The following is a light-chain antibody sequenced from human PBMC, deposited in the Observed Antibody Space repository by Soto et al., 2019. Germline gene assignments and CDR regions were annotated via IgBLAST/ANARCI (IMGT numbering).Light chain of an antibody. CDR2: AAS. J-gene: IGKJ3*01. CDR1: QSVDNS. V-gene: IGKV1-39*01. CDR3: QQDLRPPLT. Sequence: DIQMTQSPSSLSASVGDTVTLTCRASQSVDNSLNWYQQKPGKAPGLLIYAASTLQRGVPSRFSASGSGTDFPLTIRSLQPEDFATCYCQQDLRPPLTFGPGTKVDIK.